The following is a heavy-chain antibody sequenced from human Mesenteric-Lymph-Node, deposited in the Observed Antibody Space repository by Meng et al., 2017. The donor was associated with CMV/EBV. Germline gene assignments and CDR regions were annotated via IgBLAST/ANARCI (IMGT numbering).Heavy chain of an antibody. V-gene: IGHV3-48*03. CDR2: ISSRTSTI. CDR1: GFTFSSYE. J-gene: IGHJ4*02. CDR3: ARALYYHGSGNYRPFYLDY. Sequence: GESLKISCAASGFTFSSYEMNWVRQAPGKGLEWVSYISSRTSTIYYADSVMGRFTISRDDAKNSLYLQINSLRAEDTALYYCARALYYHGSGNYRPFYLDYWGQGTQVTVS. D-gene: IGHD3-10*01.